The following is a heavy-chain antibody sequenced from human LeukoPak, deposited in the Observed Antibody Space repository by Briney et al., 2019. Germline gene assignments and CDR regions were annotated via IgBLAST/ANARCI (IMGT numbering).Heavy chain of an antibody. CDR1: GFTFRSYA. CDR2: ISSNGGTK. V-gene: IGHV3-48*03. Sequence: GGSLRLSCAASGFTFRSYAINWVRQAPGKGLEWVSFISSNGGTKYYADTVKGRFTISRDNAENTLYLPMNSLRAEDTAVYYCARAAYYYDSSAYPYWYFDLWGRGTLVTVSS. CDR3: ARAAYYYDSSAYPYWYFDL. J-gene: IGHJ2*01. D-gene: IGHD3-22*01.